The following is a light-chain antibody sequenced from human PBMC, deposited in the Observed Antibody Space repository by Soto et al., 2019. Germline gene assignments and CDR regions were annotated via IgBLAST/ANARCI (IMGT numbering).Light chain of an antibody. J-gene: IGKJ1*01. V-gene: IGKV1-5*01. CDR1: QSIGSW. Sequence: DIQMTHSPSTLSASVGDRVTITSRASQSIGSWLAWFQQKPGKAPKLLIYDASSLESGVPSRFSGSGSGTEFTLTISSLQPDDFATYYCQQYNSDPWTFGQGTKVDI. CDR2: DAS. CDR3: QQYNSDPWT.